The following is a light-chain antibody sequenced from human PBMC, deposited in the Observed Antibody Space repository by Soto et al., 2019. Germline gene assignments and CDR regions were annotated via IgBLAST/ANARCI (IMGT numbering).Light chain of an antibody. Sequence: DIQMTQSPYSLSASVGDRVTITCRASQSISSYLNWYQQKPGKPPKLLIYAVSSFQSGVPSRFSGSGSGTDFSLTITSLQPEDFATYYCQQTYSTPRTFGQGTKVEIK. CDR3: QQTYSTPRT. V-gene: IGKV1-39*01. J-gene: IGKJ1*01. CDR2: AVS. CDR1: QSISSY.